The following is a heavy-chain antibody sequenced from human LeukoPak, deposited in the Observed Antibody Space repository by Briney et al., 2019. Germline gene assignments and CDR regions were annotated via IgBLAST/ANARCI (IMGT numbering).Heavy chain of an antibody. V-gene: IGHV3-74*01. Sequence: GGSLRLSCAASGFTFSSYWMPWVRQAPGKGLVWVSRINSDGSTTTYADSVKGRFTISRDNSKNTLYLQMNSLRAEDTAVYYCARGDLGYCSSTSCYRPYYYYYGMDVWGQGTTVTVSS. D-gene: IGHD2-2*01. CDR1: GFTFSSYW. CDR3: ARGDLGYCSSTSCYRPYYYYYGMDV. J-gene: IGHJ6*02. CDR2: INSDGSTT.